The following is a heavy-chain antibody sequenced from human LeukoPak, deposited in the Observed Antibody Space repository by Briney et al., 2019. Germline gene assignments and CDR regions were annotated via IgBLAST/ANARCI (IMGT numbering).Heavy chain of an antibody. D-gene: IGHD3-10*01. CDR2: ISDTKT. CDR1: GFTFSSYA. V-gene: IGHV3-23*01. Sequence: PGGSLRLSCAASGFTFSSYAMSWVRQAPGKGLEWVSAISDTKTYYADAVKGRFTISRDNSKSTVYLQMNSLRAEDTAVYYCVKEHVDRGFTRSFEIWGQGTVVTVSS. J-gene: IGHJ3*02. CDR3: VKEHVDRGFTRSFEI.